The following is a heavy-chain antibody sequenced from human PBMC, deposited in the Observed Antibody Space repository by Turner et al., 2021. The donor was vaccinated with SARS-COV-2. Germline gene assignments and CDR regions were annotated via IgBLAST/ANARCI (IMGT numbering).Heavy chain of an antibody. CDR2: VIPILGIA. J-gene: IGHJ5*02. Sequence: QVLLVQFGAEVKKPGSSVKVSFKPCVGTFSSYAISWVRQAPGQWVEWMVRVIPILGIANHAQKFQGRVTITADKSTNTAYMELSRLRSEDTAVYYCASLYQGIAAAVISWFDPWGQGTLVTVSS. CDR3: ASLYQGIAAAVISWFDP. D-gene: IGHD6-13*01. CDR1: VGTFSSYA. V-gene: IGHV1-69*04.